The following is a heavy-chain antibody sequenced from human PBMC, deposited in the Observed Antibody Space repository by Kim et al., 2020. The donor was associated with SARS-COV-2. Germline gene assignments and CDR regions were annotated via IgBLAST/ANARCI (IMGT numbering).Heavy chain of an antibody. CDR2: ISGRGGST. V-gene: IGHV3-23*01. Sequence: GGSLRLSCAASGFTFSTYAMSWVRQAPGKGLEWVSTISGRGGSTYYADSVKGRFTISRDNSKNTLYLQMNSLRAEDTAVYYCAKESFVGDARLGDFDFWGQGTLVTVSS. J-gene: IGHJ4*02. D-gene: IGHD3-16*01. CDR1: GFTFSTYA. CDR3: AKESFVGDARLGDFDF.